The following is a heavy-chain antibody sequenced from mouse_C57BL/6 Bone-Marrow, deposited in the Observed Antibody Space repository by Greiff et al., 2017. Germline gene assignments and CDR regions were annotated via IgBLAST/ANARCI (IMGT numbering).Heavy chain of an antibody. CDR2: IAPEDGAT. Sequence: VQLQQSGAELVRPGASVKLSCTASGFNIKDYYMHWVKQRPEQGLEWIGRIAPEDGATEYAPKFKGKATMTADTSSNTAYLQLSSLTSEDTAVYYCTSLITTVHYYELDDWGQGTSVTVSS. J-gene: IGHJ4*01. CDR1: GFNIKDYY. D-gene: IGHD1-1*01. CDR3: TSLITTVHYYELDD. V-gene: IGHV14-1*01.